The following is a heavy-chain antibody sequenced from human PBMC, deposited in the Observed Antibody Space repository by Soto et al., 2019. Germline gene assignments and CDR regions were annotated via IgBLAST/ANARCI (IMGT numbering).Heavy chain of an antibody. CDR3: ARIVSGTDGFDI. Sequence: QVTLKEPGPVLVKPKDTLTLTCTVSGFSLSNDRMGVNWIRQPPGKALEWLAHIYSTDEKSYNTSLKSRLTISKDTSKSQVVLTMTNMDPVDTATYYCARIVSGTDGFDIWGQGTRVTVSS. J-gene: IGHJ3*02. CDR2: IYSTDEK. D-gene: IGHD3-10*01. V-gene: IGHV2-26*01. CDR1: GFSLSNDRMG.